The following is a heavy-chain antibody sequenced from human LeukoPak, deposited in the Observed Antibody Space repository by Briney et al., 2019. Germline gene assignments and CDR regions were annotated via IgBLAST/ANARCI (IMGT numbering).Heavy chain of an antibody. D-gene: IGHD3-3*01. J-gene: IGHJ4*02. CDR1: GFTFSSYS. CDR2: ISSSSSYI. CDR3: ARDAFWSGYASIDY. Sequence: GGSLRLSCAASGFTFSSYSMNWVRQAPGKGLEWVSSISSSSSYIYYADPVKGRFTISRDNAKNSLYLQMNSLRAEDTAVYYCARDAFWSGYASIDYWGQGTLVTVSS. V-gene: IGHV3-21*01.